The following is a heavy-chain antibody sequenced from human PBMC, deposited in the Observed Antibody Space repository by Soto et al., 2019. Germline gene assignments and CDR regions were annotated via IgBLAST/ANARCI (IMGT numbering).Heavy chain of an antibody. D-gene: IGHD1-7*01. CDR1: GGTFSSYA. CDR3: ARDRDITGTTYYYGMDV. Sequence: ASVKVSCKASGGTFSSYAISWVRQAPGQGLEWMGGIIPIFGTANYAQKFQGRVTITADESTSTAYMELSSLRSEDTAVYYCARDRDITGTTYYYGMDVWGQGTTVTVSS. J-gene: IGHJ6*02. V-gene: IGHV1-69*13. CDR2: IIPIFGTA.